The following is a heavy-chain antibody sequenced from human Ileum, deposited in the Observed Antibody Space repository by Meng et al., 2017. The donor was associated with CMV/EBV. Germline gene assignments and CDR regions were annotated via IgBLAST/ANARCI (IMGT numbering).Heavy chain of an antibody. D-gene: IGHD1/OR15-1a*01. J-gene: IGHJ6*02. CDR1: GFALSDYY. CDR2: IGNGYSGSAI. Sequence: GESLKISCAASGFALSDYYMIWIRQAPGRGLECILYIGNGYSGSAIYYADSGKGRFTISRDNAENSLYLQMNSLRAEDTAVYYCARDWLNKAMDVWGQGTTVTVSS. CDR3: ARDWLNKAMDV. V-gene: IGHV3-11*01.